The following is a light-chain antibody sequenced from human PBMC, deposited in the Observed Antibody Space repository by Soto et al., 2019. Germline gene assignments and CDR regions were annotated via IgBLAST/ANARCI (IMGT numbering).Light chain of an antibody. CDR2: GAS. CDR3: PQYSNWPPWT. Sequence: EIVMTQSPATLSVSPGERATLSCRASQSVSSDLAWYQQKPGQAPRLLIYGASTRATGIPARFSGSGSGTEFTLTISSLQSEDFAIYYWPQYSNWPPWTFGQGTKVEIK. V-gene: IGKV3-15*01. J-gene: IGKJ1*01. CDR1: QSVSSD.